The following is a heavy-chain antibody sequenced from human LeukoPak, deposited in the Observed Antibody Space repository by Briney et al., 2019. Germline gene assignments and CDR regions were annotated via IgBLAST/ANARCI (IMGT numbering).Heavy chain of an antibody. V-gene: IGHV4-59*01. J-gene: IGHJ5*02. Sequence: SETLSLTCSVSGGSISSYYWSWIRQPPGKGLEWLGCIYYSGSTNYNPSLKSRVTISLDTSKNQFSLRLSSVTAADTAVYYCAKGGCSSTTCYLANPWGQGTLVTVSS. CDR2: IYYSGST. CDR3: AKGGCSSTTCYLANP. CDR1: GGSISSYY. D-gene: IGHD2-2*01.